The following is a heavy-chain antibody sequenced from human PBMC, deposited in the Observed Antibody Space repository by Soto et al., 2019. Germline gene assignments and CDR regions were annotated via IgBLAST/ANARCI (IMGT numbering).Heavy chain of an antibody. V-gene: IGHV1-18*01. CDR2: ISAHNGNT. CDR1: GYDFTTYG. J-gene: IGHJ4*02. D-gene: IGHD1-1*01. CDR3: ARGRYGDY. Sequence: QVHLVQSGAEVKKSGASVKVSCKGFGYDFTTYGITWVRQAPGQGLEWMAWISAHNGNTDYAQKLQGRVTVTRDTSTSTAYMELRSLRSDDTAEYYCARGRYGDYWGQGALLTVSS.